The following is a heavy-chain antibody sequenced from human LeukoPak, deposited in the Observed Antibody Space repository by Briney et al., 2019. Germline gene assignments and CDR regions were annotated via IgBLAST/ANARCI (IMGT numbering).Heavy chain of an antibody. D-gene: IGHD6-13*01. Sequence: ASVKVSCKASGYTFTGYSVHWVPQAPGQGLEWMGWINPNSGGTKYALKFQGRVTMTRDTSISTAYMELSRLTSDDTAVYYCARDLSIAAPGTDFDYWGQGTLVTVSS. CDR3: ARDLSIAAPGTDFDY. V-gene: IGHV1-2*02. CDR1: GYTFTGYS. J-gene: IGHJ4*02. CDR2: INPNSGGT.